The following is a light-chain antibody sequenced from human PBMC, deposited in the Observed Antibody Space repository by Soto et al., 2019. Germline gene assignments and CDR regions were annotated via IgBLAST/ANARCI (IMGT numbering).Light chain of an antibody. CDR1: QGVSSRY. V-gene: IGKV3-20*01. Sequence: EIVLTQSPGTLSLSPGERATLSCRASQGVSSRYLAWYQQKPGQAPRLLISGASTRATGIPDRFSGSGSGTDFTLTISRLEPEDFAVYYCQQYGNSRWTFGQGTKVEIK. J-gene: IGKJ1*01. CDR2: GAS. CDR3: QQYGNSRWT.